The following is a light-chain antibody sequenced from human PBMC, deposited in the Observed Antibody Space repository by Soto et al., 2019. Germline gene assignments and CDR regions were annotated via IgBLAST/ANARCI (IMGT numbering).Light chain of an antibody. Sequence: EIVLTQSPGSLSFSPGEGATLSCRASQFVSSGYLAWYQQRPGQPPRVLIYGASRRATGIPDRFSGSGSGTDFTLTISRLQPEDSAVYYCQQYGSSPLTFGGGTKVEIK. V-gene: IGKV3-20*01. CDR3: QQYGSSPLT. J-gene: IGKJ4*01. CDR2: GAS. CDR1: QFVSSGY.